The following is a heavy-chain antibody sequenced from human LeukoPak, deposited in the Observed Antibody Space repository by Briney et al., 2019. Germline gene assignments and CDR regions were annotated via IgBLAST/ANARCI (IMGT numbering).Heavy chain of an antibody. V-gene: IGHV3-23*01. CDR1: GFTFSSFG. J-gene: IGHJ3*02. CDR3: ARAKRNGFDI. Sequence: GGSLRLSCAASGFTFSSFGMSWVRQAPGKGLEWVSAISSTGGTAYYADSVKGRFTISRDNAKNSLYLQMNSLRAEDTALYYCARAKRNGFDIWGQGTMVTVSS. CDR2: ISSTGGTA.